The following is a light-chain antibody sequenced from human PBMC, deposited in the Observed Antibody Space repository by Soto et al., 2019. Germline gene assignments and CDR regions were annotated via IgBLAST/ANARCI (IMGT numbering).Light chain of an antibody. CDR2: GAS. Sequence: EIVMTQSPATLSVSPGERATLSCRASQSVSSNLAWYQQNPGQAPRLLIYGASTRATGIPARFSGSGSGTEFTLNISSLQSEDFGVYYCQQYNNWPRTFGKGTKVEIK. CDR1: QSVSSN. V-gene: IGKV3-15*01. J-gene: IGKJ1*01. CDR3: QQYNNWPRT.